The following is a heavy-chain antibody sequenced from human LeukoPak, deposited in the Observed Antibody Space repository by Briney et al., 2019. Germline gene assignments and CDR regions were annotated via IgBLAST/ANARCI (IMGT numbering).Heavy chain of an antibody. CDR1: GYTFTGYY. V-gene: IGHV1-2*02. Sequence: ASVKVSCKASGYTFTGYYMHWVRQAPGQGLEWMGWINPNSGGTNYAQKFQGRVTMTRDTSISTAYMELSRLRSDDTAVYYCARVVGATVGFDYWGQGTLVTVSS. CDR2: INPNSGGT. D-gene: IGHD1-26*01. J-gene: IGHJ4*02. CDR3: ARVVGATVGFDY.